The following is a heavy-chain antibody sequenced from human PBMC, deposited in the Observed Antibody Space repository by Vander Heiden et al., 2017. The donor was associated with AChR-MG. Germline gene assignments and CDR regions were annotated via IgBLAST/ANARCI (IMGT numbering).Heavy chain of an antibody. V-gene: IGHV3-48*01. D-gene: IGHD6-13*01. CDR3: ARGGHSSSW. J-gene: IGHJ4*02. Sequence: EVQLVESGGGLVQPGGSLRLSCAACGFTFRSYSMNWVRQAPGKGLEWVSYISSSSSTIYYADSVKGRFTISRDNAKNSLYLQMNSLRAEDTAVYYCARGGHSSSWWGQGTLVTVSS. CDR2: ISSSSSTI. CDR1: GFTFRSYS.